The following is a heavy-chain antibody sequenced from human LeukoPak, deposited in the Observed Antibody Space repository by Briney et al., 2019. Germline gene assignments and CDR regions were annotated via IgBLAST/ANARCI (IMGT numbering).Heavy chain of an antibody. Sequence: ASVKVSCKASGYTFTSYDINWVRQATGHGLEWMGWMNPNSGNTGYAQKFQGRVTMTRNTSISTAYMELSSLRSDDTAVYYCARKYLYGSGKPHFDYWGQGTLVTVSS. CDR2: MNPNSGNT. D-gene: IGHD3-10*01. CDR3: ARKYLYGSGKPHFDY. J-gene: IGHJ4*02. V-gene: IGHV1-8*01. CDR1: GYTFTSYD.